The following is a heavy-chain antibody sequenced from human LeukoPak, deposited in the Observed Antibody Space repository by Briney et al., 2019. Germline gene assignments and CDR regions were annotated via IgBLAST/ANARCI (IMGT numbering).Heavy chain of an antibody. Sequence: GGSLRLSCAASGFTFSNYWMSWVRQAPGKGLEWLANIKQDGSETYSVDSVQGRFSISRDNSKNSLFLLMNSLKAEDTAVYYCARVLSGWPGAAFDYWGQGTLVTVSS. CDR2: IKQDGSET. CDR3: ARVLSGWPGAAFDY. V-gene: IGHV3-7*01. CDR1: GFTFSNYW. D-gene: IGHD6-19*01. J-gene: IGHJ4*02.